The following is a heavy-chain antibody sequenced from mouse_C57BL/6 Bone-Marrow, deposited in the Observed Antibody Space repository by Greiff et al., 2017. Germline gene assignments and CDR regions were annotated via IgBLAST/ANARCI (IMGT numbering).Heavy chain of an antibody. V-gene: IGHV14-4*01. CDR2: IDPENGDT. J-gene: IGHJ2*01. D-gene: IGHD1-1*01. CDR3: TVSAFITTVVGGY. CDR1: GFNIKDDY. Sequence: VQLQQSGAELVRPGASVKLSCTASGFNIKDDYMHWVKQRPEQGLEWIGWIDPENGDTESASKFQGKATITADTSSNPAYLQLSSLTSEDTAVYYCTVSAFITTVVGGYWGQGTTLTVSS.